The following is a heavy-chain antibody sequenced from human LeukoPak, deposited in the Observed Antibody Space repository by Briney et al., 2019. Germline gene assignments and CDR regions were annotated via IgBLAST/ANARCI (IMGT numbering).Heavy chain of an antibody. CDR2: IWYDGSNK. Sequence: PGTSLRLSCAASGFTFRSHGMHWVRQAPGKGLEWVAFIWYDGSNKYYTDSVKGRFTISRDNSKNTLYLQMNSLKTEDTAVYYCTTASGYWGQGTLVTVSS. CDR1: GFTFRSHG. D-gene: IGHD1-26*01. J-gene: IGHJ4*02. V-gene: IGHV3-33*01. CDR3: TTASGY.